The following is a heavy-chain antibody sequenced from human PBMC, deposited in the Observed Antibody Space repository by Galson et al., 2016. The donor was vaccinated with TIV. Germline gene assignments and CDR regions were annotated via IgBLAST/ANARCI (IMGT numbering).Heavy chain of an antibody. J-gene: IGHJ6*02. CDR2: FIPLFGTA. CDR3: AKDRNTAMDTYHYYYGMDV. Sequence: SVKVSCKASGDTFSTYPFNWVRQAPGQGLEWVGGFIPLFGTANYAQKFQGRVTITADESASTLYMEVSSLRSEDTAVYYCAKDRNTAMDTYHYYYGMDVRGQGTTVIASS. CDR1: GDTFSTYP. V-gene: IGHV1-69*13. D-gene: IGHD5-18*01.